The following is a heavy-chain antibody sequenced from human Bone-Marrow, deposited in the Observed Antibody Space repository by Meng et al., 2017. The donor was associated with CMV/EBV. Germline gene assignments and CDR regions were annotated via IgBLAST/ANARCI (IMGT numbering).Heavy chain of an antibody. CDR2: ISSSSSYI. CDR3: ARDLLDYYDSSGYYYEFPYYYYYGMDV. D-gene: IGHD3-22*01. V-gene: IGHV3-21*01. J-gene: IGHJ6*02. Sequence: GESLKISCAASGFTFSSYSMNWVRQAPGKGLEWVSSISSSSSYIYYADSVKGRFTISRDNAKNSLYLQMNSLRAEDTAVYYCARDLLDYYDSSGYYYEFPYYYYYGMDVWGQGATVTVSS. CDR1: GFTFSSYS.